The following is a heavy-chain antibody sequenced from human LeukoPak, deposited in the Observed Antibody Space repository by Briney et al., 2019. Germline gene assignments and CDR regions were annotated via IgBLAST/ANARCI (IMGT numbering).Heavy chain of an antibody. CDR3: ARDRGIYYFAY. J-gene: IGHJ4*02. D-gene: IGHD3-3*01. V-gene: IGHV4-4*08. CDR1: GASISSYY. CDR2: IYTSGST. Sequence: NPGESLSLTWTVSGASISSYYWSWVRQPPGKGLEWIGSIYTSGSTNSNPSLKSRVTISVDTSKNQFSLKLSSVTAADTAVYYCARDRGIYYFAYWGQGTLATASS.